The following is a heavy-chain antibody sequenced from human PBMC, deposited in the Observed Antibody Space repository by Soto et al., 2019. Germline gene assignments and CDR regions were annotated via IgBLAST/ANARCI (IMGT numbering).Heavy chain of an antibody. V-gene: IGHV4-39*07. CDR2: IYYSGST. CDR1: GGSISGSSYY. CDR3: AASSYGDYGRLTN. Sequence: SETLSLTCTVSGGSISGSSYYWGWIRQPPGKGLEWIGSIYYSGSTYYNPSLKSRVTISVDTSKNQFSLKLSSVTAADTAVYYCAASSYGDYGRLTNWGQGTLVTVSS. J-gene: IGHJ4*02. D-gene: IGHD4-17*01.